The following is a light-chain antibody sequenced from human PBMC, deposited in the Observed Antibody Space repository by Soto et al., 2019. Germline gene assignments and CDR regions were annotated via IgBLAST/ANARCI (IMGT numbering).Light chain of an antibody. CDR3: EAWDDSLNSPI. CDR2: SNS. CDR1: TSDIGSNT. Sequence: QSVLTQPPSASGTPGQRVTIFCSGGTSDIGSNTVSWYQQFPGMAPRLLIYSNSQRASGVPDQFSGSKSGTSASLAISGLRSGDEADYYCEAWDDSLNSPIFGGGAKVTVL. J-gene: IGLJ2*01. V-gene: IGLV1-44*01.